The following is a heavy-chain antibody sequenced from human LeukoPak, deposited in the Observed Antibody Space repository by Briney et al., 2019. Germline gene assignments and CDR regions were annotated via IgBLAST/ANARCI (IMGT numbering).Heavy chain of an antibody. Sequence: GGSLRLSCAASGFTFSDYSMNWVRQAPGKGLEWVSSISSSSSYIYYADSVKSRFTISRDNAKNSLYLQMNSLRAEDTAVYYCARDAFGLIGSDYWGQGTLVTVSS. CDR3: ARDAFGLIGSDY. V-gene: IGHV3-21*01. J-gene: IGHJ4*02. CDR1: GFTFSDYS. D-gene: IGHD2-21*01. CDR2: ISSSSSYI.